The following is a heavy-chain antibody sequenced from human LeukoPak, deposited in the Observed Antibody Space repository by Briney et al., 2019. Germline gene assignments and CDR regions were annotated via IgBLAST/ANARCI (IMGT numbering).Heavy chain of an antibody. J-gene: IGHJ3*01. D-gene: IGHD1-1*01. CDR1: GFTFPNYV. CDR3: ANEYTKGDV. CDR2: ISGSGGNT. V-gene: IGHV3-23*01. Sequence: GGSLRLSCAASGFTFPNYVMSWVRQAPGKGLEWVSAISGSGGNTYYADSVKGRFTISKDNSKNTLYLQMNSLRAEDAAVYYCANEYTKGDVWGQGTMVTVSS.